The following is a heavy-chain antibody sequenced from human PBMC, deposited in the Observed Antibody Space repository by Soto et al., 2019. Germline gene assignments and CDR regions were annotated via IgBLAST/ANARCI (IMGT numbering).Heavy chain of an antibody. Sequence: PGGSLRLSCAASGLTFSSYSMKWVRQAPGKGLEWVSSISSSSSYIYYADSLKGRSTISRDNAKSSLYLQMDSLRAEDTAVYYCAVRMLNGYYYYYGMDVWGQGTTVTVSS. CDR3: AVRMLNGYYYYYGMDV. CDR1: GLTFSSYS. CDR2: ISSSSSYI. J-gene: IGHJ6*02. V-gene: IGHV3-21*01. D-gene: IGHD2-8*01.